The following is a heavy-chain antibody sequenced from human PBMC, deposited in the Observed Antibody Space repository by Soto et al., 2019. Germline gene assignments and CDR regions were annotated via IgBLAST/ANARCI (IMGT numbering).Heavy chain of an antibody. CDR2: FYYSGST. V-gene: IGHV4-59*08. CDR3: ARQLTVTTHLGWFDP. Sequence: NPSETLSLTCTVSGGSISTYYWSWIRQPPGKGLEWIGYFYYSGSTNYNPSLKSRVTISVDTSKNQFSLKLNSVTAADTAVYYCARQLTVTTHLGWFDPWGQGTLVTVS. CDR1: GGSISTYY. J-gene: IGHJ5*02. D-gene: IGHD4-17*01.